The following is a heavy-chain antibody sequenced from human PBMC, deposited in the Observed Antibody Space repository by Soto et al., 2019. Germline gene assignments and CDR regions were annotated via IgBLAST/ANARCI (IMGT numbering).Heavy chain of an antibody. V-gene: IGHV3-23*01. CDR3: AKVLQDIFAGYHILSVLAV. D-gene: IGHD3-9*01. J-gene: IGHJ6*03. CDR1: GFTFCSYA. Sequence: PGGSLRLSCAASGFTFCSYAMSWVRQTPGKGLEWVSSFSGSGDNTDYADSVKGRFTISRDNSKNTLYMQMNSLRAEDPAVYYSAKVLQDIFAGYHILSVLAVWGKGTTAPAS. CDR2: FSGSGDNT.